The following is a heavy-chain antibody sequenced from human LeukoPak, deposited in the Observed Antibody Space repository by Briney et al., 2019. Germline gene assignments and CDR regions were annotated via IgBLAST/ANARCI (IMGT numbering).Heavy chain of an antibody. D-gene: IGHD4-17*01. CDR2: ISGSGGST. V-gene: IGHV3-23*01. Sequence: GGSLRLSCAASGFTFSSYAMSWVRQAPGKGLEWVSAISGSGGSTYYADSVKGRFTISRDNSKNTLYLQMNSLRAEDTAVYYCARDYFGTTTVMVSYWGQGTLVTVSS. CDR3: ARDYFGTTTVMVSY. J-gene: IGHJ4*02. CDR1: GFTFSSYA.